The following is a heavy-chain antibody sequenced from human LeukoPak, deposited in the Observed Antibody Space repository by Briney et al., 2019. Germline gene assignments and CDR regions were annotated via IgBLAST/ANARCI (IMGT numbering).Heavy chain of an antibody. V-gene: IGHV1-18*01. CDR2: ISPKSGSA. D-gene: IGHD3-9*01. CDR1: LYTFNTYN. CDR3: AGEKSYKNYDIWRAPGPAVFDSYYMDV. J-gene: IGHJ6*03. Sequence: ASVRVSCKASLYTFNTYNIAWVRQAPGQGLEWMGWISPKSGSANYAQKFQGRVTMATDTSTGTAYMDLRSLTSDDTAGYFCAGEKSYKNYDIWRAPGPAVFDSYYMDVWGKGTTVTVSS.